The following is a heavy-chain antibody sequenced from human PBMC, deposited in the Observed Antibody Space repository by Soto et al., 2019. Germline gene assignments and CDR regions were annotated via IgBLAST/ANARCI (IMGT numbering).Heavy chain of an antibody. D-gene: IGHD7-27*01. CDR1: GGSIRSSSYYY. CDR2: INYSGST. J-gene: IGHJ4*02. Sequence: PSETLSLTCTVSGGSIRSSSYYYWAWIRQPPGKGLKWIGSINYSGSTYYNPSLKSQVTISVDTSKNQFSLRLSYVTAADTAVYYCASRDELGFDYWGQGTLVTVSS. CDR3: ASRDELGFDY. V-gene: IGHV4-39*01.